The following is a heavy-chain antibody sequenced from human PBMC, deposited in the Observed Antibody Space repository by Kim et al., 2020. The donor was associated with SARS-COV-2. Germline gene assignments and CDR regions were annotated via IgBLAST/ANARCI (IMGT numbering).Heavy chain of an antibody. CDR3: GRGVYYYGSNAYGH. D-gene: IGHD3-22*01. V-gene: IGHV3-74*01. J-gene: IGHJ4*02. Sequence: YADSVKDRFTVSRNNVKNMLHLQMNGLKDEDTALYYCGRGVYYYGSNAYGHWGQGTLVTVSP.